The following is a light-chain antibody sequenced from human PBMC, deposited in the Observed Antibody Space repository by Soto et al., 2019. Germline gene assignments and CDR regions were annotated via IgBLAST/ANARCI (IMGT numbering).Light chain of an antibody. J-gene: IGLJ3*02. V-gene: IGLV2-14*01. CDR2: DVS. CDR1: SGDIGAYNY. CDR3: SSYSSSDSGV. Sequence: QSALTQPASVSGSPGQSITISCTGTSGDIGAYNYVSWYQQHPGKAPKVMIYDVSNRPSGVSSRFSGSKSGNTASLTVSGLQAEDEADYYCSSYSSSDSGVFGGGTKLTVL.